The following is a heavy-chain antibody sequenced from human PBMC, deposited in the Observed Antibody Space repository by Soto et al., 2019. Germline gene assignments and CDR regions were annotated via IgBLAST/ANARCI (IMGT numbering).Heavy chain of an antibody. V-gene: IGHV4-34*01. J-gene: IGHJ6*02. Sequence: TSETLSLTCAVHGGSFSGYYWSWIRQPPGKGLEWIGEINHSGSTNYNPSLKSRVTISVDTSKNQFSLKLSSVTAADTAVYYCARLPLPDYYYGMDVWGQGTTVTVSS. CDR3: ARLPLPDYYYGMDV. CDR1: GGSFSGYY. CDR2: INHSGST.